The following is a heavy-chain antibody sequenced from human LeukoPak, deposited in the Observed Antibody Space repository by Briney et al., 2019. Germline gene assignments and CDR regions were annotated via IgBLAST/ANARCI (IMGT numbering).Heavy chain of an antibody. D-gene: IGHD1-26*01. Sequence: GGSLRLSCAASGFTVDSYYMNWVRQAPGKGLEWVTVLYSGGSAYYADSVRGRFTISRHNLKNMLYLDMNNLRAEDTAIYYCARQYSGSYIDYWAREPWSPSP. CDR2: LYSGGSA. CDR1: GFTVDSYY. CDR3: ARQYSGSYIDY. V-gene: IGHV3-53*01. J-gene: IGHJ4*02.